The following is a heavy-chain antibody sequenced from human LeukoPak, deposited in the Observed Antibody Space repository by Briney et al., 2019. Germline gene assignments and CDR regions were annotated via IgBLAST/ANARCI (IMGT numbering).Heavy chain of an antibody. CDR1: GFTFSSYG. CDR3: ARATYNWNSYYFDY. CDR2: IWYDGSNK. V-gene: IGHV3-33*01. D-gene: IGHD1-7*01. Sequence: PGGSLRLSCAASGFTFSSYGMHWVRQAPGKGLEWVAVIWYDGSNKYYADSVKGRFTISRDNSKNTLYLQMNSLRAEDTAVYYCARATYNWNSYYFDYWGQGTLVTVSS. J-gene: IGHJ4*02.